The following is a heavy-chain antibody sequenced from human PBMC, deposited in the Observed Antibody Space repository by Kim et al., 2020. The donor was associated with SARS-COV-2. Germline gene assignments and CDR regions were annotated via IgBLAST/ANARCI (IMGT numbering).Heavy chain of an antibody. D-gene: IGHD6-19*01. CDR2: IWYDGSKK. CDR3: AKDQEAGRTGVGY. J-gene: IGHJ4*02. CDR1: GFTFSSYG. V-gene: IGHV3-33*06. Sequence: GGSLRLSCAASGFTFSSYGMHWVRQAPGKGLEWVGVIWYDGSKKYYADSVKGRFTISRDNSKNTLYVQMNSLRAEDTAVYYCAKDQEAGRTGVGYWGQGTLVTVSS.